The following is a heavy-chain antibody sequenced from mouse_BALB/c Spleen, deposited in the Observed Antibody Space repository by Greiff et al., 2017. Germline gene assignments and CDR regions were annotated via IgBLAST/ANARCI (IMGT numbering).Heavy chain of an antibody. D-gene: IGHD2-14*01. CDR3: ARDRYDAGYAMDY. CDR1: GFSLTSYG. J-gene: IGHJ4*01. CDR2: IWAGGST. Sequence: VKLMESGPGLVAPSQSLSITCTVSGFSLTSYGVHWVRQPPGKGLEWLGVIWAGGSTNYNSALMSRLSISKDNSKSQVFLKMNSLQTDDTAMYYCARDRYDAGYAMDYWGQGTSVTVSS. V-gene: IGHV2-9*02.